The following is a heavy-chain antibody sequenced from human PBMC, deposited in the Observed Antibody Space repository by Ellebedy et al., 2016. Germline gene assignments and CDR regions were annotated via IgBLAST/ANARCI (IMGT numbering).Heavy chain of an antibody. CDR1: GYTFTSYG. Sequence: ASVKVSCXASGYTFTSYGISWVRQAPGQGLEWMGWINPNSGGTNYAQKFQGRVTMTRDTSISTAYMELSRLRSDDTAVYYCARVGGAYSSSRYFDYWGQGTLVTVSS. CDR2: INPNSGGT. V-gene: IGHV1-2*02. J-gene: IGHJ4*02. D-gene: IGHD6-6*01. CDR3: ARVGGAYSSSRYFDY.